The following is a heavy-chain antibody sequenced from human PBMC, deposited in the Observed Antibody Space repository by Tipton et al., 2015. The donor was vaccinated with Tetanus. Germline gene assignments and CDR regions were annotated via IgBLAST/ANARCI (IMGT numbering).Heavy chain of an antibody. D-gene: IGHD1-26*01. CDR3: VRGRGSGAQSFGFEH. J-gene: IGHJ4*02. CDR2: VSSSGNS. Sequence: TLSLTCTVSGDSVSGYYWSWIRQPPGKRLEWIGFVSSSGNSNYSPSLTGRVSMSLDTSKQQFSLRLTSVTAADTGVYFCVRGRGSGAQSFGFEHWGRGTQVIVSS. CDR1: GDSVSGYY. V-gene: IGHV4-59*02.